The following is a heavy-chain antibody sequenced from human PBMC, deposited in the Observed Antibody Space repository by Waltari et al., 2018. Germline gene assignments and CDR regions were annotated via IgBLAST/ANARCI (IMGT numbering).Heavy chain of an antibody. CDR3: ARDLPSSSWY. CDR2: IIPIFGTA. J-gene: IGHJ4*02. Sequence: QVQLVQSGAEVKKPGASVKVSCKASGYTFTGYYMHWVRQAPGQGLEWMGRIIPIFGTANYAQKFQGRVTITADKSTSTAYMELSSLRSEDTAVYYCARDLPSSSWYWGQGTLVTVSS. CDR1: GYTFTGYY. D-gene: IGHD6-13*01. V-gene: IGHV1-69*06.